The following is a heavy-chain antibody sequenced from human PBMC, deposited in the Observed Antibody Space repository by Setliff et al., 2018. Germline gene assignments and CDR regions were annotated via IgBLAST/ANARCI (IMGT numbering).Heavy chain of an antibody. CDR1: GGFINNGDYN. V-gene: IGHV4-39*01. CDR2: LYYSGST. CDR3: ARHVDCSGGRCYSLSNWFVP. J-gene: IGHJ5*02. Sequence: SETLSLTCTVSGGFINNGDYNWGWVRQPPGEGLECVGSLYYSGSTYYNPSLKSRVTISVDTSKTQFSLKLRSVTAADTAIYYCARHVDCSGGRCYSLSNWFVPGGPGTQVTVSS. D-gene: IGHD2-15*01.